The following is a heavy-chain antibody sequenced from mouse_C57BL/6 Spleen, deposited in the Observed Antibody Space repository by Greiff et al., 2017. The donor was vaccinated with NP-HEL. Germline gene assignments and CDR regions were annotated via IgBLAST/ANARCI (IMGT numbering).Heavy chain of an antibody. D-gene: IGHD2-3*01. CDR1: GYTFTSYW. CDR3: AREDGSLDY. CDR2: IYPSDSET. V-gene: IGHV1-61*01. J-gene: IGHJ2*01. Sequence: QVQLQQPGAELVRPGSSVKLSCKASGYTFTSYWMDWVKQRPGQGLEWIGNIYPSDSETHYNQKFKDKATLTVDKSSSTAYMQLSSLTSEDSAVYYCAREDGSLDYWGQGTTLTVS.